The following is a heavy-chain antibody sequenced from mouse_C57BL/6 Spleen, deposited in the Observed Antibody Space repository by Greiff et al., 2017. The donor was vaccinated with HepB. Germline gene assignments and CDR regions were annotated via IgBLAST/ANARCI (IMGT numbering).Heavy chain of an antibody. Sequence: EVQLQQSGAELVRPGASVKLSCTASGFNIKDDYMHWVKQRPEQGLEWIGWIDPENGDTEYASKFKGKATITADTSSNTAYLQLSSLTSEDAAVYYCTPIYYGIPFAYWGQGTLVTVSA. D-gene: IGHD2-1*01. CDR3: TPIYYGIPFAY. CDR2: IDPENGDT. CDR1: GFNIKDDY. V-gene: IGHV14-4*01. J-gene: IGHJ3*01.